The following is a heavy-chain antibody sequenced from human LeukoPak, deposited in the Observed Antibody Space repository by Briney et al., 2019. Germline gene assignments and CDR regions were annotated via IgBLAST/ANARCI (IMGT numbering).Heavy chain of an antibody. V-gene: IGHV3-48*02. CDR1: GFTFSTYS. CDR2: ISSSSSII. J-gene: IGHJ5*02. Sequence: GGSLRLSCAASGFTFSTYSMNWVRQAPGKGLEGVSYISSSSSIIYYADSVKGRFTISRDNAKNSLYLQMNSLRDEDTAVYYCARDNYGDYGNWFDPWGQGTLVTVSS. CDR3: ARDNYGDYGNWFDP. D-gene: IGHD4-17*01.